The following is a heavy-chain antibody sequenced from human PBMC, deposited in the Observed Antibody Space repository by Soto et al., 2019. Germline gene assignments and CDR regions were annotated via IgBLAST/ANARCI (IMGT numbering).Heavy chain of an antibody. CDR1: GFTFSSYS. CDR2: ISSSSSYI. J-gene: IGHJ6*02. V-gene: IGHV3-21*01. CDR3: ARYSGSRPYYYYGMDV. Sequence: GGSLRLSCAASGFTFSSYSMNWVRQAPGKGLEWVSSISSSSSYIYYADSVKGRFTISRDNAKNSLYLQMNSLRAEDTAVYYCARYSGSRPYYYYGMDVWCQGTTVTVSS. D-gene: IGHD1-26*01.